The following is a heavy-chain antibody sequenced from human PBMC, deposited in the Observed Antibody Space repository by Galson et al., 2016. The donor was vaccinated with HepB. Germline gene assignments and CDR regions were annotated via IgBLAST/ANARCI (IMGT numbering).Heavy chain of an antibody. Sequence: SLRLSCATSGYFFGHYALSWFRQAPGKGLEWVGFIRSTTYGGTTEYAASAMGRFSISKDDSKSTAYLQMNNLRIEDTGPYFCARGGYCSRGPCYPRIEYYDHWGRGILVTVSS. J-gene: IGHJ4*02. V-gene: IGHV3-49*03. CDR2: IRSTTYGGTT. D-gene: IGHD2-15*01. CDR1: GYFFGHYA. CDR3: ARGGYCSRGPCYPRIEYYDH.